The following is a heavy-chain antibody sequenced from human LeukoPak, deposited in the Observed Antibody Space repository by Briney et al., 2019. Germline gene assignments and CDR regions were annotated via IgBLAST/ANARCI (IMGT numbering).Heavy chain of an antibody. V-gene: IGHV1-69*13. CDR1: GGTFSSYA. Sequence: ASVKVSCKASGGTFSSYATSWVRQAPGQGLEWMGGIIPIFGTANYAQKFQGRVTITADESTSTAYMELSSLRSEDTAVYYCARGGSSYNDEHEEFDYWGQGTVVTVSS. CDR2: IIPIFGTA. CDR3: ARGGSSYNDEHEEFDY. D-gene: IGHD3-22*01. J-gene: IGHJ4*02.